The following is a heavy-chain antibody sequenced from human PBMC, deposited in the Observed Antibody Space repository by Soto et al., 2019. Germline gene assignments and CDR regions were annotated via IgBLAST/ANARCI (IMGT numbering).Heavy chain of an antibody. D-gene: IGHD2-8*01. Sequence: GGSLRLSCAASGFTFSSYEMNWVRQAPGKGLEWVSYISSSGSTIYYADSVKGRFTISRDNAKNSLYLQMNSLRAEDTAVYYCARSAWGYCTNGVCYYFDYWGQGTLVTVSS. V-gene: IGHV3-48*03. CDR2: ISSSGSTI. J-gene: IGHJ4*02. CDR3: ARSAWGYCTNGVCYYFDY. CDR1: GFTFSSYE.